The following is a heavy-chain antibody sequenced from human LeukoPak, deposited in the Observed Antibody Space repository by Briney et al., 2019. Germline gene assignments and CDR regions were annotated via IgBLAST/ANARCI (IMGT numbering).Heavy chain of an antibody. CDR2: IKQGGSEK. J-gene: IGHJ5*02. D-gene: IGHD3-10*01. CDR3: ASRLWFGERRFDP. Sequence: GGSLRLSCAASGFTFSSHWMTWVRQAPGKGLEWVANIKQGGSEKHYVDSVKGRFTISRDDAENSLYLQMNSLTVEDTAVYYCASRLWFGERRFDPWGQGTLVTVSS. CDR1: GFTFSSHW. V-gene: IGHV3-7*05.